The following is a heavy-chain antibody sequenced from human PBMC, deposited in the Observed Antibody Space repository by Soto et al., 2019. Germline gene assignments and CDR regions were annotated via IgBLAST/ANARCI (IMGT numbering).Heavy chain of an antibody. J-gene: IGHJ5*02. CDR1: GFTFSSYS. CDR2: ISSSSSYI. V-gene: IGHV3-21*01. CDR3: ARDVAIAAAGSRT. D-gene: IGHD6-13*01. Sequence: GGSLRLSCAASGFTFSSYSMNWVRQAPGKGLEWVSSISSSSSYIYYADSVKGRFTISRDNAKNSLYLQMNSLRAEDTAVYYCARDVAIAAAGSRTWGQGTLVTVSS.